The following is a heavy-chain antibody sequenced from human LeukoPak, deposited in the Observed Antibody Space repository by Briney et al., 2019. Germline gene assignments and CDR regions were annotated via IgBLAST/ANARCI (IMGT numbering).Heavy chain of an antibody. CDR2: ISACSGNT. Sequence: ASVNVSCKASVYGFISYGISWVRQAPGQGLEWMGWISACSGNTKYAQKFQGRVTMTTDTSTGTAYIELRSLRSDDTAVYYCARGPMYSTSYYAPDYWGQGTPVTVSS. D-gene: IGHD6-13*01. V-gene: IGHV1-18*01. J-gene: IGHJ4*02. CDR3: ARGPMYSTSYYAPDY. CDR1: VYGFISYG.